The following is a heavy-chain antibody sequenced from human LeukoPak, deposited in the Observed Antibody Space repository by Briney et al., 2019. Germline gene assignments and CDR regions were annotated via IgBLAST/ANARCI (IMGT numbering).Heavy chain of an antibody. CDR2: ISASGGNT. V-gene: IGHV3-23*01. J-gene: IGHJ4*02. D-gene: IGHD6-25*01. CDR3: AKWKEGAAADFDY. Sequence: GGSLRLSCAASGFTFTTYAMTWVRQAPGKGLEWLSAISASGGNTYYAASVKGLFTISRDNSKNTVYLQMNSLKGEDTAVYYCAKWKEGAAADFDYWGQGTLVTVSA. CDR1: GFTFTTYA.